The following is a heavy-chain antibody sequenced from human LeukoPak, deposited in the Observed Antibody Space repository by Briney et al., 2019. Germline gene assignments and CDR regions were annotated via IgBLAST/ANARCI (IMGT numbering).Heavy chain of an antibody. J-gene: IGHJ4*02. CDR3: AHQSTHGFGELLYED. Sequence: SETLSLTCAVYGGSFSGYYWSWIRQPPGRGLEWIGEINHSGSTNYNPSLKSRVTISVDTSKNQFFLKLRSVTAADTAVYYCAHQSTHGFGELLYEDWGRGTLVTVSS. CDR2: INHSGST. D-gene: IGHD3-10*01. CDR1: GGSFSGYY. V-gene: IGHV4-34*01.